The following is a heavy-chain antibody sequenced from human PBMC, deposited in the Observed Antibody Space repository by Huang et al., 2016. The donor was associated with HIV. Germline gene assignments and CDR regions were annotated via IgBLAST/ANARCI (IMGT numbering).Heavy chain of an antibody. J-gene: IGHJ4*02. D-gene: IGHD3-9*01. Sequence: QVQLVQSGAELRKPGASVQVSCRASGYAFDAYFIHWVRQAPGVGLEWMGWIHPNDGGSSYSKKCQGRVTMTRDTSINTVYMDLSGLRSDDTAVYYCVRDMEYRASDWAKAEYYFDFWGQGSLVSVSS. CDR2: IHPNDGGS. V-gene: IGHV1-2*02. CDR3: VRDMEYRASDWAKAEYYFDF. CDR1: GYAFDAYF.